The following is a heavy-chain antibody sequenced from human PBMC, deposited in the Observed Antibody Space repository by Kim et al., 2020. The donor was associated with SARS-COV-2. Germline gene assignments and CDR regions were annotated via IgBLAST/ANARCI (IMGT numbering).Heavy chain of an antibody. CDR1: GFTFSSYG. J-gene: IGHJ5*02. V-gene: IGHV3-33*05. D-gene: IGHD5-18*01. CDR2: ITYDGSNT. CDR3: ARDSGPIQLGEDRGGWFDA. Sequence: GGSLRLSCAASGFTFSSYGMHWVRQAPGKGLEWVSAITYDGSNTYYADSVKGRFTISRDNSKNTLYLQMNSLRAEDTAVYYCARDSGPIQLGEDRGGWFDAWGQGTLVTVSS.